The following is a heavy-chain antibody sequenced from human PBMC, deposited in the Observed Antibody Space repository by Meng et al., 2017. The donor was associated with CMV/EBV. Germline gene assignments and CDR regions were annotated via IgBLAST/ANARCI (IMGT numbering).Heavy chain of an antibody. J-gene: IGHJ6*02. Sequence: GGSLRLSCAASGFTFSSYSMNWVRQAPGKGLEWVSSISSSSSHIYYADSVKGRFTISRDNAKNSLYLQMNSLRAEDTAVYYCARDAPGSGSYYIPALSRNYGMDVWGQGTTVTVSS. D-gene: IGHD3-10*01. CDR1: GFTFSSYS. V-gene: IGHV3-21*01. CDR3: ARDAPGSGSYYIPALSRNYGMDV. CDR2: ISSSSSHI.